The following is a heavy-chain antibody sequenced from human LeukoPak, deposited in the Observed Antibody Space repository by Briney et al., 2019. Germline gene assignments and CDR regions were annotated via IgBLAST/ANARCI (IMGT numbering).Heavy chain of an antibody. V-gene: IGHV3-7*01. CDR3: ATYCNSASCYTRFDY. CDR2: IRQDGSDK. J-gene: IGHJ4*02. CDR1: GFTFSSYW. D-gene: IGHD2-2*02. Sequence: HPGGSLRPSCAASGFTFSSYWMSWVRQAPGKGLEWVANIRQDGSDKYYVDSVKGRFTISSDNAKGSLYLQMNSLRAEDTAVYYCATYCNSASCYTRFDYWGQGTLVTVSS.